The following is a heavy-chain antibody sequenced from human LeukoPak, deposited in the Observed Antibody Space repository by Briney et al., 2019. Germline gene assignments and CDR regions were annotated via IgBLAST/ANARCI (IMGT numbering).Heavy chain of an antibody. CDR1: GYTFTNYA. J-gene: IGHJ4*02. Sequence: ASVKVSCKASGYTFTNYAMNWVRQAPGQGLEWMGWINTNTGNPTYDQGFTRRFVFSLDTSVSTAYLQISSLKAEDTAVYYCARVSSAYSNDYWGQGTLVTVSS. D-gene: IGHD3-22*01. V-gene: IGHV7-4-1*02. CDR2: INTNTGNP. CDR3: ARVSSAYSNDY.